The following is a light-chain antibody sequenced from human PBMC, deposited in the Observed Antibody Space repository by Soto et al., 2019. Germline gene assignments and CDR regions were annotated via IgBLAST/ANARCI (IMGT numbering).Light chain of an antibody. V-gene: IGKV1-5*03. CDR1: QTISSW. Sequence: QMTQSPSTLSGSVGDRVTITCLASQTISSWLAWYQQKPGKAPKLLTYKASTLKSGVPSRSSGSGSGTEFTLTISSLQPDDFAPYYCPHYNSYSEAFGQGTK. CDR2: KAS. J-gene: IGKJ1*01. CDR3: PHYNSYSEA.